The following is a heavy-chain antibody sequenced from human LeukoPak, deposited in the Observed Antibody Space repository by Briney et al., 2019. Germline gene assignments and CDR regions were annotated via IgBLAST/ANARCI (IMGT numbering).Heavy chain of an antibody. Sequence: GGSLRLSCAASGFTFSSYAMSWVRQAPGKGLEWVSVISGGGDSPSYADSVKGRFTISRDNSKNTLYLQMNSLRVEDTAVYYCAKDVGTAALFVFYFDLWGRGARVTVSS. D-gene: IGHD6-6*01. CDR2: ISGGGDSP. V-gene: IGHV3-23*01. CDR1: GFTFSSYA. CDR3: AKDVGTAALFVFYFDL. J-gene: IGHJ2*01.